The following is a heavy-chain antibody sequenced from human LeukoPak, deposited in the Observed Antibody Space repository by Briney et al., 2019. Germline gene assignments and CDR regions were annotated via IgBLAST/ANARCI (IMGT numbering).Heavy chain of an antibody. Sequence: GRSLRLSCAASGSTFSSYAMHWVRQAPGKGLEWVAVISYDGSNKYYADSVKGRFTISRDYSKNTLYLQMNSLRAEDTAVYYCARGYDSTGYSLDYYHGMDVCGQGTTVTVSS. CDR1: GSTFSSYA. CDR3: ARGYDSTGYSLDYYHGMDV. J-gene: IGHJ6*02. V-gene: IGHV3-30*04. CDR2: ISYDGSNK. D-gene: IGHD3-22*01.